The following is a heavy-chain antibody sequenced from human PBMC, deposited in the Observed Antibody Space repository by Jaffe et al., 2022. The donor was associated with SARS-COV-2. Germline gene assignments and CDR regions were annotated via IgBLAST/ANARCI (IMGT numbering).Heavy chain of an antibody. V-gene: IGHV3-30*18. CDR3: AKGEGGDYDHYYYGMDV. J-gene: IGHJ6*02. D-gene: IGHD4-17*01. CDR2: ISYDGSNK. CDR1: GFTFSSYG. Sequence: QVQLVESGGGVVQPGRSLRLSCAASGFTFSSYGMHWVRQAPGKGLEWVAVISYDGSNKYYADSVKGRFTISRDNSKNTLYLQMNSLRAEDTAVYYCAKGEGGDYDHYYYGMDVWGQGTTVTVSS.